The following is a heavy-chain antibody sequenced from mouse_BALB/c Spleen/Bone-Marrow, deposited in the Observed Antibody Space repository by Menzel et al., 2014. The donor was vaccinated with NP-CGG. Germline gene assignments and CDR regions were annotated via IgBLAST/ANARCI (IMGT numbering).Heavy chain of an antibody. V-gene: IGHV1S81*02. Sequence: QVQLQQSGAELVKPGASVKLSCKASCYTFTSYWVHWVKQRPGQGLEWIGEINPSNGRTNYNEKFKSKATLTVDKSSSTAYMQLSSLTSEDSAVYYCARWGFDYWGQGTTLTVSS. CDR3: ARWGFDY. CDR2: INPSNGRT. J-gene: IGHJ2*01. CDR1: CYTFTSYW.